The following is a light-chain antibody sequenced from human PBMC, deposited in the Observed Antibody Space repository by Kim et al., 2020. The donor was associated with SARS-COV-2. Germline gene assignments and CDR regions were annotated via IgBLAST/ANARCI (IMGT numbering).Light chain of an antibody. CDR1: SRRSYY. Sequence: APGPTVRITCQGDSRRSYYASWYQQKPGQAPVLVIYGKNNRPSGIPDRFSGSSSGNTASLTITGAQAEDEADYYCNSRDSSGNHLVFGGGTKLTVL. CDR3: NSRDSSGNHLV. V-gene: IGLV3-19*01. J-gene: IGLJ2*01. CDR2: GKN.